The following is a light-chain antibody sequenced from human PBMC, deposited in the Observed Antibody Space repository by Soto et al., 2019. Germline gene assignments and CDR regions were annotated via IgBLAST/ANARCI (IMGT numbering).Light chain of an antibody. Sequence: AIQMTQSPSSLSASVGDRVTITCRASQGLRNDLGWYQQKPGKAPNLLIYATSSLQGGVPSRFSGSGSGTDFTLTISSLQPEDFATYYCQQSYSTPWTFGQGTKVDI. CDR2: ATS. V-gene: IGKV1-6*01. CDR1: QGLRND. CDR3: QQSYSTPWT. J-gene: IGKJ1*01.